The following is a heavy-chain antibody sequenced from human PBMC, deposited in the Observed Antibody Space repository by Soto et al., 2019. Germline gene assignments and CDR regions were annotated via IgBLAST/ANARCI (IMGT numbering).Heavy chain of an antibody. CDR3: AGSPNDDLVVAATFDY. V-gene: IGHV3-23*01. J-gene: IGHJ4*02. CDR1: GFTFSSYA. D-gene: IGHD2-15*01. Sequence: GGSLRLSCAASGFTFSSYAMSWVRQAPGKGLEWVSAISGSGGSTYYADSVKGRFTISRDNSKNTLYLQMNSLRAEDTAVYYCAGSPNDDLVVAATFDYWGQGTLVTVSS. CDR2: ISGSGGST.